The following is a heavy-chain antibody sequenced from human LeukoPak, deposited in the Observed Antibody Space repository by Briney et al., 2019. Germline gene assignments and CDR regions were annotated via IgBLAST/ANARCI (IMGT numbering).Heavy chain of an antibody. CDR2: IKQDGSEK. V-gene: IGHV3-7*01. CDR1: GFTFSSYW. J-gene: IGHJ4*02. Sequence: GGSLRLSCAASGFTFSSYWMSWVRQAPGKGLEWVANIKQDGSEKYYVDSVKDRFTISRDNAKNSLYLQMNSLRAEDTAVYYCARDPDYGDYRTFDYWGQGTLVTVSS. D-gene: IGHD4-17*01. CDR3: ARDPDYGDYRTFDY.